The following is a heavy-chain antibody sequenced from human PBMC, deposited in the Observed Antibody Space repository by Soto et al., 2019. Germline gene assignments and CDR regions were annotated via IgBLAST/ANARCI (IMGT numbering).Heavy chain of an antibody. Sequence: GSLRLSCVGSGLTFSTYSINWVRQAPGKGLEWVSSISSRSDIYYADSVKGRFTISRDNAKNSVSLQMNSLRAEDTAVYYCAREYTAWPLAYGLDVWGQGTTVTVSS. CDR1: GLTFSTYS. V-gene: IGHV3-21*01. CDR3: AREYTAWPLAYGLDV. D-gene: IGHD2-2*02. J-gene: IGHJ6*02. CDR2: ISSRSDI.